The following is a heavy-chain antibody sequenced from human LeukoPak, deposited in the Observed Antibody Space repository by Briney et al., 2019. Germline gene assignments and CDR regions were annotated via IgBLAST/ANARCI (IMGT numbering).Heavy chain of an antibody. D-gene: IGHD5-18*01. V-gene: IGHV3-33*01. CDR3: ATWIQRFLDF. Sequence: GGSLRLSCVASGFTFSNHGMHWVRQAPGKGLEWLAVIWNDGNNKYYADSVKGRFTISRDNSKNTLYLQMNSLSAEDTAVYYCATWIQRFLDFWGQGTLVTVSS. CDR1: GFTFSNHG. CDR2: IWNDGNNK. J-gene: IGHJ4*02.